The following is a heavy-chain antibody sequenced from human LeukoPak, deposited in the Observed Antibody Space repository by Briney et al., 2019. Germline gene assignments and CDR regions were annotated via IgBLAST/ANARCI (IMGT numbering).Heavy chain of an antibody. CDR2: IYYSGST. V-gene: IGHV4-59*08. CDR1: GGSISSYY. CDR3: ARGFGYDFADY. J-gene: IGHJ4*02. D-gene: IGHD2-2*01. Sequence: SETLSLTCTVPGGSISSYYWSWIRQPPGKGLEWIGYIYYSGSTNYNPSLKSRLMISIDTSKNQFSLTLTSVTAADTAVYFCARGFGYDFADYWGQGILVTVSS.